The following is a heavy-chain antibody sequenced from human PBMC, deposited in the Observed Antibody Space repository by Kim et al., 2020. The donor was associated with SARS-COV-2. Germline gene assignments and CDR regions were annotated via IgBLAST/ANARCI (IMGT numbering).Heavy chain of an antibody. J-gene: IGHJ4*02. D-gene: IGHD6-19*01. V-gene: IGHV1-18*01. Sequence: LPGRVTMTTDTSTSTAYMELRSLRSDDTAVYYCARDAGGYSSGWEFPFDYWGQGTLVTVSS. CDR3: ARDAGGYSSGWEFPFDY.